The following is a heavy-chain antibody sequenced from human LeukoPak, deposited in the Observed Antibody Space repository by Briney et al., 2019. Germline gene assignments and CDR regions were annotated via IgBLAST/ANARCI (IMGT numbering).Heavy chain of an antibody. CDR1: GFTFSRYA. CDR3: ARTTAVLLWFGETYGMDV. D-gene: IGHD3-10*01. Sequence: PGGSLRLSCAAPGFTFSRYAMSWVRQAPGKGLEWVSAISGSGGSTYYADSVKGRFTISRDNSKNTLYLQMNSLRAEDTAVYYCARTTAVLLWFGETYGMDVWGQGTTVTVSS. CDR2: ISGSGGST. J-gene: IGHJ6*02. V-gene: IGHV3-23*01.